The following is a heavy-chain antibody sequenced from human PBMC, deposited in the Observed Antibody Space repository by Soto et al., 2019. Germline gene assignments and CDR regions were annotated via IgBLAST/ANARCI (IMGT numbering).Heavy chain of an antibody. CDR1: GDTFRSRA. CDR2: ITDTGGDR. CDR3: ARGSGDSYPGSRVFDL. J-gene: IGHJ4*02. D-gene: IGHD3-10*01. Sequence: EEQLLESGGDLVQPGESLRLSCIASGDTFRSRAMSWVRQAPGEGLEWVSVITDTGGDRKYADSVRGRFTISRDDSMNTLYLQMSGLRVEDSAVYYCARGSGDSYPGSRVFDLWGRGTLVTVSS. V-gene: IGHV3-23*01.